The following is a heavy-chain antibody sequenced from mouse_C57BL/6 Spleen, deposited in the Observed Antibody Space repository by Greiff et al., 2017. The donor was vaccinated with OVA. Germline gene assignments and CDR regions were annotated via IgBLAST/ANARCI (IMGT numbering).Heavy chain of an antibody. CDR2: IDPETGGT. J-gene: IGHJ4*01. Sequence: VQLQESGAELVRPGASVTLSCKASGYTFTDYEMHWVKQTPVHGLEWIGAIDPETGGTAYNQKFKGKAILTADKSSSTAYMELRSLTSEDSAVYYCTRCDGYLYAMDYWGQGTSVTVSS. D-gene: IGHD2-3*01. CDR3: TRCDGYLYAMDY. CDR1: GYTFTDYE. V-gene: IGHV1-15*01.